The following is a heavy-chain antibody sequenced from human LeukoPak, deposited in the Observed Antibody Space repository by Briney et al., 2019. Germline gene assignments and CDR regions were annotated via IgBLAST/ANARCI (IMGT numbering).Heavy chain of an antibody. CDR2: IYYSGST. Sequence: SQTLSHTCTVSGGSISSADYYWSWIRQPPGKGLEWIGYIYYSGSTYYNPSLKSRVTISLDTSKNQFSLKLTSVTAADTAMYYCARVITTGVVPAALAQMFDYWGQGTLVTVSS. J-gene: IGHJ4*02. CDR1: GGSISSADYY. D-gene: IGHD2-2*01. CDR3: ARVITTGVVPAALAQMFDY. V-gene: IGHV4-31*03.